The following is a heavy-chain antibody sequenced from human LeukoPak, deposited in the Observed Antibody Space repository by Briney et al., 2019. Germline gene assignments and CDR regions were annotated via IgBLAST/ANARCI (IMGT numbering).Heavy chain of an antibody. D-gene: IGHD2-21*01. J-gene: IGHJ4*02. CDR2: IKPKADGETT. CDR3: ITPLPYSAQ. CDR1: GFTFSSYW. V-gene: IGHV3-15*07. Sequence: GGSLRLSCAASGFTFSSYWMNWVRQAPGKGLEWVGRIKPKADGETTEYAAPVKDRFSISRDDSKSMMYLQMNSLKTEDTAVYYCITPLPYSAQGGQGTLVTVSS.